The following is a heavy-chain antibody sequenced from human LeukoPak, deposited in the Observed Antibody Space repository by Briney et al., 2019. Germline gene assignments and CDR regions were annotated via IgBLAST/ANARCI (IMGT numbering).Heavy chain of an antibody. Sequence: ASVKVSCKASGYTFTSYYMHWVRQAPGQGLKWMGIINPSGGSTYYAQKFQGRVTMTRDTSTSTVYMELSSLRSEDTAVYYCAREGNVDIVATIDFDYWGQGTLVAVSS. V-gene: IGHV1-46*01. CDR3: AREGNVDIVATIDFDY. D-gene: IGHD5-12*01. J-gene: IGHJ4*02. CDR1: GYTFTSYY. CDR2: INPSGGST.